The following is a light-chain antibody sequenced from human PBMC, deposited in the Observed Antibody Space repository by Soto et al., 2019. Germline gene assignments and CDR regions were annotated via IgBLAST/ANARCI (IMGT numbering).Light chain of an antibody. CDR3: CSYAGGGTYV. CDR1: SSDVGTYDL. CDR2: EVT. Sequence: QYVLTQPASVSGSPGQSITISCTGTSSDVGTYDLVSWYQHHPGKAPKVLIYEVTKRPSGVSDRLSGSKSGNAASLTISGLQAEDEADYYCCSYAGGGTYVFGTGTKLTVL. V-gene: IGLV2-23*02. J-gene: IGLJ1*01.